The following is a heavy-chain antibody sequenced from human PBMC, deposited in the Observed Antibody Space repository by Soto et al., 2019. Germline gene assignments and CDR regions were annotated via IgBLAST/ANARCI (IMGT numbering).Heavy chain of an antibody. Sequence: VASVKVSCKASGYTFTSYGISWVRQAPGQGLEWMGWISAYNGNTNYAQKLQGRVTMTTDTSTSTAYMELRSLRSDDTAVYYCARATSSWQTTPFDYWGQGTLVTVSS. CDR3: ARATSSWQTTPFDY. CDR1: GYTFTSYG. V-gene: IGHV1-18*01. CDR2: ISAYNGNT. D-gene: IGHD6-13*01. J-gene: IGHJ4*02.